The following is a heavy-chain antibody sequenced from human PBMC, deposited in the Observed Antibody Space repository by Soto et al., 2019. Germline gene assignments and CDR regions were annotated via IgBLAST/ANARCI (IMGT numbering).Heavy chain of an antibody. CDR1: GFSFTGYY. D-gene: IGHD5-12*01. V-gene: IGHV1-2*02. CDR3: AKDFTRPLFYWLHP. CDR2: INAHSGGT. J-gene: IGHJ5*02. Sequence: ASVKVSCKASGFSFTGYYIHWLRQAPGQGLEWMGWINAHSGGTEYAQKFQARVTLTRATXIAXAXLTPXSLTSDDPHLSYCAKDFTRPLFYWLHPWG.